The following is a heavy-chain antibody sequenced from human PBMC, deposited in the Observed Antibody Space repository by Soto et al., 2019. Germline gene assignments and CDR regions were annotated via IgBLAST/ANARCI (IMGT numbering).Heavy chain of an antibody. CDR3: ATDFVVPAAMGPDFDY. CDR1: GGSFSGYY. D-gene: IGHD2-2*01. Sequence: SETLSLTCAVYGGSFSGYYWTWIRQPPGTGLEWIGEINHSGSTNYNPSLKSRFTISRDNAKNTLYLQMNSLRAEDTAVYYCATDFVVPAAMGPDFDYWGQGTLVTVSS. J-gene: IGHJ4*02. CDR2: INHSGST. V-gene: IGHV4-34*01.